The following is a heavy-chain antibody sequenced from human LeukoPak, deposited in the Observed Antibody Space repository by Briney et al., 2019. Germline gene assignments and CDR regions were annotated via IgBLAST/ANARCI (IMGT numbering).Heavy chain of an antibody. CDR2: IYYSGST. CDR3: ARAGSGWSDFDY. CDR1: GGSISSYY. Sequence: SETLSLTCTVSGGSISSYYWSWIRQPPGKGLEWIGYIYYSGSTNYNPSLKSRVTISVDTSKNQSSLKLSSVTAADTAVYYCARAGSGWSDFDYWGQGTLVTVSS. J-gene: IGHJ4*02. V-gene: IGHV4-59*01. D-gene: IGHD6-19*01.